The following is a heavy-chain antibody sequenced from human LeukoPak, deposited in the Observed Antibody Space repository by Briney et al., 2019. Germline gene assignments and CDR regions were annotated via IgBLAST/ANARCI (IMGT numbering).Heavy chain of an antibody. V-gene: IGHV3-30*18. CDR3: AKGDGYCSGGSCY. Sequence: GGSLRLSCAASGFTFSSYGMHWVRQAPGKGLEWVAVISYDGSNKYYADSVKGRFTISRDNSKNTLYLQMNSLRAEDTAVYYCAKGDGYCSGGSCYWGQGTLVTVSS. CDR1: GFTFSSYG. D-gene: IGHD2-15*01. J-gene: IGHJ4*02. CDR2: ISYDGSNK.